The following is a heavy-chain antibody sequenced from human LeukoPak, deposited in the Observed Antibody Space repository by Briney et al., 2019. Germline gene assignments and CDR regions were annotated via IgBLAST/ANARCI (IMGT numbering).Heavy chain of an antibody. CDR3: ASYKWELDGFDI. J-gene: IGHJ3*02. CDR2: IYTSGST. D-gene: IGHD1-26*01. Sequence: SEALSLTCTVSGGSISSYYWSWIRQPAGKGLEWIGRIYTSGSTNYNPSLKSRVTMSVDTSKNQFSLKLSSVTAADTVVYYCASYKWELDGFDIWGQGTMVTVSS. CDR1: GGSISSYY. V-gene: IGHV4-4*07.